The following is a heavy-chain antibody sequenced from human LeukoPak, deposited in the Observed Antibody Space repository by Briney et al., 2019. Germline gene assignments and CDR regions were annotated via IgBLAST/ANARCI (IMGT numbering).Heavy chain of an antibody. CDR2: INAGNGNT. V-gene: IGHV1-3*01. CDR1: GYTFTSYG. Sequence: ASVKVSCKASGYTFTSYGISWVRQAPGQGLEWMGWINAGNGNTKYSQKFQGRVTITRDTSASTAYMELSSLRSEDTAVYYCARGVFSYGGSEIDYWGQGTLVTVSS. CDR3: ARGVFSYGGSEIDY. D-gene: IGHD4-23*01. J-gene: IGHJ4*02.